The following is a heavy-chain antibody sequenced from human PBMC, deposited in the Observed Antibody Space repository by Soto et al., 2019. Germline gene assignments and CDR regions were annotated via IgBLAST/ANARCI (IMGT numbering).Heavy chain of an antibody. CDR2: IYYSGST. Sequence: QVQLQESGPGLVKPSETLSLTCTVSGGSISSYFWSWIRQPPGKGLEWIGYIYYSGSTNYNPSLKSRVTISADTSKNQFSLMLSSVTAADTAVYYCARERVYQGGYNSWYYSDYWGQGTLVTVSS. V-gene: IGHV4-59*01. CDR1: GGSISSYF. D-gene: IGHD5-12*01. J-gene: IGHJ4*02. CDR3: ARERVYQGGYNSWYYSDY.